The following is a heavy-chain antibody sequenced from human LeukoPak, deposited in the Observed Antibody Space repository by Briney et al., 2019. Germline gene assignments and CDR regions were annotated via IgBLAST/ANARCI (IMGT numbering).Heavy chain of an antibody. CDR3: ARTTSFTASGYDY. V-gene: IGHV1-2*02. Sequence: ASVKVSCKASGYTFTAYYLSWVRQAPGQGLEWMGWMNPYSGDRGYAQKFQGRVSITSDTSISTAYMELSSLRSDDTAVYFCARTTSFTASGYDYWGQGTLVTVSS. J-gene: IGHJ4*02. CDR1: GYTFTAYY. D-gene: IGHD6-25*01. CDR2: MNPYSGDR.